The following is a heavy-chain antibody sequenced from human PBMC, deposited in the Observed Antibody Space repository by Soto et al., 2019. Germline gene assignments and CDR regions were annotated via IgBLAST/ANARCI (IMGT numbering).Heavy chain of an antibody. Sequence: SVKVSCKASGCTFSSYAISWVRQAPGQGLEWMGVIILIFGTANYAQKFQGRVTITADESTSTAYMELSSLRSEDTAVYYCARVRCSGGSCYSPFDYWGQGTLVTSPQ. J-gene: IGHJ4*02. CDR2: IILIFGTA. CDR1: GCTFSSYA. D-gene: IGHD2-15*01. CDR3: ARVRCSGGSCYSPFDY. V-gene: IGHV1-69*13.